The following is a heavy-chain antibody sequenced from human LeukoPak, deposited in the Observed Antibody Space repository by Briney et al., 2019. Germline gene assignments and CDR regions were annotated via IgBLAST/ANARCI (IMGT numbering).Heavy chain of an antibody. V-gene: IGHV3-21*01. CDR3: AELGITMIGGV. D-gene: IGHD3-10*02. Sequence: GGSLRLSCAASGFTFSTYSMNWVRQAPGKGLEWVSSISTSSSYINYADSVKGRFTISRDNAKNSLYLQMNSLRAEDTAVYYCAELGITMIGGVWGKGTTVTISS. J-gene: IGHJ6*04. CDR2: ISTSSSYI. CDR1: GFTFSTYS.